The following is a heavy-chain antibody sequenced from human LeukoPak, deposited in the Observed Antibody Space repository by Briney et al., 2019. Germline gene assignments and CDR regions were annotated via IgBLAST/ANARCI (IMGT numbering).Heavy chain of an antibody. J-gene: IGHJ6*02. V-gene: IGHV4-61*01. Sequence: SETLSLTCTVSGGSISSSYYYWGWIRQPPGKGLEWVGNVYYSGSTNYNPSIKSRVTISVDTSKNQFSLKLSSVTAADTAVYYCAREGSDYYSYYGMDVWGQGTTVTVSS. CDR3: AREGSDYYSYYGMDV. CDR2: VYYSGST. CDR1: GGSISSSYYY.